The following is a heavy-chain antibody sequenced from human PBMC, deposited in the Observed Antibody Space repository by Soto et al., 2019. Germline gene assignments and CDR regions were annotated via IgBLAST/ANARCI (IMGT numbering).Heavy chain of an antibody. J-gene: IGHJ4*02. Sequence: QVQLVQSGAEVKRPGSSVKVSCKASGGTFSSYPISWVRQAPGHELEWLGGIIPLFGTSNSAQKFQGRVTITADESTNTAHMELSSLISEDTAVYYCARGGAGLPLDYWGQGTLVTVSS. CDR2: IIPLFGTS. D-gene: IGHD1-26*01. CDR1: GGTFSSYP. V-gene: IGHV1-69*01. CDR3: ARGGAGLPLDY.